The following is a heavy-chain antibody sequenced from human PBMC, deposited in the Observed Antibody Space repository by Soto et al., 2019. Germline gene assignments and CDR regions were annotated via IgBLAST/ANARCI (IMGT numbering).Heavy chain of an antibody. Sequence: QVQLVESGGGVVQPGGSLRLSCAASGFTFSSYGMHWVRQAPGRGLEWLTVVWYDGSNTYYADSVKGRFTISRDNSKNMLYLQMNSLRADDTAVYHCARSGSSWEGYFDSWGQGTLVTVSS. J-gene: IGHJ4*02. CDR1: GFTFSSYG. D-gene: IGHD6-13*01. CDR3: ARSGSSWEGYFDS. V-gene: IGHV3-33*01. CDR2: VWYDGSNT.